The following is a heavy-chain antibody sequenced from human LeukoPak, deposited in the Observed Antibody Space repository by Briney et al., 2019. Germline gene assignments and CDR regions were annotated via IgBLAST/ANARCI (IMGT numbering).Heavy chain of an antibody. CDR2: INSDGTT. J-gene: IGHJ4*02. CDR1: GFTLSNYW. D-gene: IGHD2-21*01. CDR3: ARDSGTNGDYVQIDY. Sequence: GGSLRLSCAASGFTLSNYWMHWVRQAPGKGLVWVSRINSDGTTTYADSVKGRFTISRDNAKNTLYLQMNSLRADDTAVYYCARDSGTNGDYVQIDYWGQGTLVTVSS. V-gene: IGHV3-74*01.